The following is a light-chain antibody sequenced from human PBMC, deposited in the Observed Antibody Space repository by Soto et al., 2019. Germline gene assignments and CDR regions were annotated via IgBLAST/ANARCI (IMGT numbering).Light chain of an antibody. CDR1: SSNIGSNP. V-gene: IGLV1-44*01. Sequence: QSVLTQPPSASGTPGQRVTISCSGSSSNIGSNPVNWYQQLPGTAPKLLIYSNNQRPSGVPDRFSGSKSGTSASLAISGLHSEDEADYYCAAWDDSLNGPVFGGGTKLTVL. CDR3: AAWDDSLNGPV. CDR2: SNN. J-gene: IGLJ2*01.